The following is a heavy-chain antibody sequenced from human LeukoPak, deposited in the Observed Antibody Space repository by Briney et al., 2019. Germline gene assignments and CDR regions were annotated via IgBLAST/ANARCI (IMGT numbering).Heavy chain of an antibody. CDR1: GFTFSSYA. CDR3: AKDSAYSSGWYWTDYFDY. D-gene: IGHD6-19*01. Sequence: GGSLRLSCAASGFTFSSYAMSWVRQAPGKGLEWVSAISGSGGSTYYADSVKGRFTISRDNSKNTLHLQMNSLRAEDTAVYYCAKDSAYSSGWYWTDYFDYWGQGTLVTVSS. V-gene: IGHV3-23*01. J-gene: IGHJ4*02. CDR2: ISGSGGST.